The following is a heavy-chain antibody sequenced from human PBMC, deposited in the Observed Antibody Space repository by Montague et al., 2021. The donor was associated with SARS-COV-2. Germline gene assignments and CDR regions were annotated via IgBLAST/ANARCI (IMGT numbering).Heavy chain of an antibody. J-gene: IGHJ5*02. Sequence: SETLSLTCTVSGGSIRPFYWNWIRQTPEKGLEWIGYIYYSCNTNYNPSLNSRATISVDTSKNQFSLEVNSVTAADTAVYYCARQSEGYGPGNYPSDWFDLWGQGILVTVSS. CDR2: IYYSCNT. CDR1: GGSIRPFY. V-gene: IGHV4-59*08. CDR3: ARQSEGYGPGNYPSDWFDL. D-gene: IGHD4-17*01.